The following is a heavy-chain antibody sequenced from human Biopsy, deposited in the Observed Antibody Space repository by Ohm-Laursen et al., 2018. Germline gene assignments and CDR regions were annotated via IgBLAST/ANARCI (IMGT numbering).Heavy chain of an antibody. CDR2: IFYSGIT. V-gene: IGHV4-39*01. CDR3: ARHPTGFWFDP. CDR1: GGSVSSNVAY. J-gene: IGHJ5*02. Sequence: SDTLSLTCPVSGGSVSSNVAYWAWIRQPPGKGLESIGSIFYSGITYYNPSLQSRITMSEDKSKNQFSLNLTSVTAADTAVYYCARHPTGFWFDPWGQGTLVIVSS.